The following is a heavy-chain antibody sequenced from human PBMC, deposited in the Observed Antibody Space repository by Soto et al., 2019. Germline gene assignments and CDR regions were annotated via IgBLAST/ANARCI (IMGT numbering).Heavy chain of an antibody. CDR2: IIPILGIA. D-gene: IGHD3-10*01. J-gene: IGHJ2*01. Sequence: QVQLVQSGAEVKKPGSSVKVSCKASGGTFSSYTISWVRQAPGQGLEWMGRIIPILGIANYAQKFQGRVTITADKSXXTAYMELXSLRSXXXXXXXCAREAYYXGSXSSHWYFDLWGRGTLVTVSS. V-gene: IGHV1-69*08. CDR1: GGTFSSYT. CDR3: AREAYYXGSXSSHWYFDL.